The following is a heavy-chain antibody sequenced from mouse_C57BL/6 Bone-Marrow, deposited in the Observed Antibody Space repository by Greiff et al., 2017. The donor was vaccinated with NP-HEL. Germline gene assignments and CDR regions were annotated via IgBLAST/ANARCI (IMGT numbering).Heavy chain of an antibody. CDR2: INPNNGGT. CDR1: GYMFTDYY. V-gene: IGHV1-26*01. CDR3: ARWGAY. J-gene: IGHJ3*01. Sequence: VQLQQSGPELVKPGASVKISCKASGYMFTDYYMNWVKQSHGKSLEWIGDINPNNGGTSYNQKFKGKATLTVDKSSSTAYMELRSLTSEDSAVYYCARWGAYWGQGTLVTVSA.